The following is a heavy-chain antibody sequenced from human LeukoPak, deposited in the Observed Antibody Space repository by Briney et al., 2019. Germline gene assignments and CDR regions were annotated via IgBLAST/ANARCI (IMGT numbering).Heavy chain of an antibody. D-gene: IGHD3-16*02. V-gene: IGHV5-51*01. CDR3: ARSGGIIVNGDDAFDI. CDR2: IYPGNSDT. J-gene: IGHJ3*02. CDR1: GYSFTTFW. Sequence: GESLKISCKGSGYSFTTFWIGWVRQMPGKGLEWMGIIYPGNSDTRYSPSFQGQVTISADKSISTAYPQWSSLKASDTAMYYCARSGGIIVNGDDAFDIWGQGTMVSVSS.